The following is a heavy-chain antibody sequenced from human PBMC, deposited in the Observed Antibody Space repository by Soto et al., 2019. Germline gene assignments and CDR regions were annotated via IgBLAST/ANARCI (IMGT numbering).Heavy chain of an antibody. D-gene: IGHD3-3*01. Sequence: PGESLKISCKGSGYSFTSYWIGWVRQMPGKGLEWMGIIYPGDSDTRYSPSFQGQVTISADKSISTAYLQWSSLKASDTAMYYCARLYYDFWSGPINDAFDIWGQGTMVTVSS. CDR2: IYPGDSDT. J-gene: IGHJ3*02. CDR1: GYSFTSYW. V-gene: IGHV5-51*01. CDR3: ARLYYDFWSGPINDAFDI.